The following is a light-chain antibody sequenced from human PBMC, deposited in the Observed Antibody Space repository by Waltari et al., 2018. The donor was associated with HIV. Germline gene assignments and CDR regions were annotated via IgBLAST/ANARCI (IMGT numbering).Light chain of an antibody. J-gene: IGLJ2*01. Sequence: QSALTQPASVSGSPGQSITISCAGTTRHIGIFASVSWYQQHPGRAPQLMIFGVYSRPSGVSSRFSGSKSGNTASLTISGLQAEDEANYYCCSYTAIHTLIFGGGTKLTVL. V-gene: IGLV2-14*01. CDR1: TRHIGIFAS. CDR3: CSYTAIHTLI. CDR2: GVY.